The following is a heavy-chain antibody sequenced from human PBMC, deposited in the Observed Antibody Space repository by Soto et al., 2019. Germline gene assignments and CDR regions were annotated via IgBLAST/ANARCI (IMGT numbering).Heavy chain of an antibody. CDR2: INHSGST. D-gene: IGHD3-10*01. CDR3: ARHRFMGSFRGPFDC. CDR1: GGSFSGYY. J-gene: IGHJ4*02. Sequence: SETLSLTCAVYGGSFSGYYWSWIRQPPGKGLEWIGEINHSGSTNYNPSLKSRVTISVDTSKNQFSLKLSSVTAADTAVYYCARHRFMGSFRGPFDCWGQGTLVTVSS. V-gene: IGHV4-34*01.